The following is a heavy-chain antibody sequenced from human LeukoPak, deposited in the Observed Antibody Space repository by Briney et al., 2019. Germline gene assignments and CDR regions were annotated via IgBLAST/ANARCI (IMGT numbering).Heavy chain of an antibody. J-gene: IGHJ6*02. CDR3: ARAGSIARMDV. CDR1: GFTFSSYS. Sequence: GGSLRLSCAASGFTFSSYSMNWVRQAPGKGLEWVSSISSDSSYIYYADSVKGRFTISRDNAKNSLYLQMNSLRAEDTAVYYCARAGSIARMDVWGQGTTVTVSS. D-gene: IGHD6-19*01. V-gene: IGHV3-21*01. CDR2: ISSDSSYI.